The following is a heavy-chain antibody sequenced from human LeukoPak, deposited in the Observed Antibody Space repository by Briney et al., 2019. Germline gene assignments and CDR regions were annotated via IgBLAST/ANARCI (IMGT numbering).Heavy chain of an antibody. Sequence: GGSLRLSCAASGFTFSSYSMNWVRQAPGKGLEWVSSISSSSGYIYYADSVKGRFTISRDNAKNSLYLQMNSLKAEDTALYFCAKGKPRGDYYGSGIYFYFDYWGQGALVTVSS. V-gene: IGHV3-21*04. J-gene: IGHJ4*02. CDR1: GFTFSSYS. D-gene: IGHD3-10*01. CDR3: AKGKPRGDYYGSGIYFYFDY. CDR2: ISSSSGYI.